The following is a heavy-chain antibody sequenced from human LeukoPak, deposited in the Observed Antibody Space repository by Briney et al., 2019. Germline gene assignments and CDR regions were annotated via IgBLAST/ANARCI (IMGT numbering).Heavy chain of an antibody. CDR3: ARETGYGGNGWNP. V-gene: IGHV3-74*01. CDR1: GFTFGSYA. CDR2: INSDGSST. Sequence: GGSLRLSCAASGFTFGSYAMHWVRQAPGKGLVWVSRINSDGSSTSYADSVKGRFTISRDNAKNTLYLQMNSLRAEDTAVYYCARETGYGGNGWNPWGQGTLVTVSS. J-gene: IGHJ5*02. D-gene: IGHD4-23*01.